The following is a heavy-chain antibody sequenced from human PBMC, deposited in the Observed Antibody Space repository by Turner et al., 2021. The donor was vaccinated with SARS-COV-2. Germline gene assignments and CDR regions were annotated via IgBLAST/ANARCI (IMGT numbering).Heavy chain of an antibody. CDR2: INYSGST. V-gene: IGHV4-39*01. J-gene: IGHJ4*02. CDR3: ARLRPTQTLDY. D-gene: IGHD1-1*01. Sequence: LQLQGSGPGRWRPWETRSLTCPVSGGSISSSSYYWGGIRQPPGKGRVWIGSINYSGSTYHNQYLKSRVTISVDTSKNPFSLKLSSVTAADMAVYYCARLRPTQTLDYWGQGTLVTVSS. CDR1: GGSISSSSYY.